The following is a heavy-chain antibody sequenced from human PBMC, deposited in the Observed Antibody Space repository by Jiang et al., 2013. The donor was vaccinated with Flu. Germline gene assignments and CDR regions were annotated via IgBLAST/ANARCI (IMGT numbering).Heavy chain of an antibody. CDR2: IFHSETT. CDR1: GGSISSYNW. D-gene: IGHD5-12*01. CDR3: ARHGWLEARSNFDY. Sequence: GSGLVKPSGTLSLTCVVSGGSISSYNWWHWVRQPPGKGLEWIGEIFHSETTHYNPSLKSRATISIDKSKNQFSLKLTSVTAADTAVYYCARHGWLEARSNFDYWGQGTLV. J-gene: IGHJ4*02. V-gene: IGHV4-4*02.